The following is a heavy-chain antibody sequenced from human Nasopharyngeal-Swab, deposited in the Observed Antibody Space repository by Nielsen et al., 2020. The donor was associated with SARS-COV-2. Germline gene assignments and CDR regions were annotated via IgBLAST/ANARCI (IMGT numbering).Heavy chain of an antibody. CDR1: GFTFSSYS. CDR2: ISSSSSYI. CDR3: ARAQAGRMVRDGMDV. J-gene: IGHJ6*02. D-gene: IGHD3-10*01. Sequence: SCAASGFTFSSYSMNWVRQAPGKGLEWVSSISSSSSYIYYADSVKGRFTISRDNAKNSLYLQMNSLRAEDTAVYYCARAQAGRMVRDGMDVWGQGTTVTVSS. V-gene: IGHV3-21*01.